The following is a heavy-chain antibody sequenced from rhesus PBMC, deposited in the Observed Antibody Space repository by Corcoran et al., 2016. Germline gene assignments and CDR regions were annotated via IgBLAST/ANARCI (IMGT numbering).Heavy chain of an antibody. Sequence: QLQLQESGPGLVKPSETLSLTCTVSVASISGSWWSWIRQPPGKALEWIGDFNGKTGDPLSNPSLNRRVTISKDASTNQFSLNLNSVAAADAAVYYCAREGPMGRVGTDYWGQGVLVTVSS. CDR2: FNGKTGDP. J-gene: IGHJ4*01. CDR3: AREGPMGRVGTDY. D-gene: IGHD5-24*01. CDR1: VASISGSW. V-gene: IGHV4-80*01.